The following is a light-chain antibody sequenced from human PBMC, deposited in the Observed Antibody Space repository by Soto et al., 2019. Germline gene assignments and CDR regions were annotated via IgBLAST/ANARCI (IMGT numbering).Light chain of an antibody. CDR2: AAS. CDR1: QSVRTN. Sequence: EIVMTQSPATLSVSPGERATLSCRASQSVRTNLAWYQQKPGQAPRLLIYAASTRATGIPARFSGSGSGTQFTLTISSLQSEEFAVYYCHQYTNWPVLNSLGQGTKLEIK. V-gene: IGKV3-15*01. J-gene: IGKJ2*01. CDR3: HQYTNWPVLNS.